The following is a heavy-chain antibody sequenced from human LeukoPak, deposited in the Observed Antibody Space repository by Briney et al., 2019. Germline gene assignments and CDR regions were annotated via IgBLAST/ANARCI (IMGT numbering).Heavy chain of an antibody. Sequence: SETLSLTCTVSGGSISSGSYYWSWIRQPAGKGLEWIGRISTSGITKYNPSLKSRVTISLDTSKNQFSLKLSSVTAADTAVYYCARGPDYSNYVDYWGQGTLATVSS. CDR1: GGSISSGSYY. D-gene: IGHD4-11*01. CDR2: ISTSGIT. CDR3: ARGPDYSNYVDY. V-gene: IGHV4-61*02. J-gene: IGHJ4*02.